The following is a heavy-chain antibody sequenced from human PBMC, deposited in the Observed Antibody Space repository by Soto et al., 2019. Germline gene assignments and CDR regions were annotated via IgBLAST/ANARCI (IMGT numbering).Heavy chain of an antibody. CDR3: AKDPTRVLYNWNDVILDY. CDR2: ISGSGGST. Sequence: EVQLLESGGGLVQPGGSLRLSCAASGFTFSSYAMSWVRQAPGKGLEWVSAISGSGGSTYYADSVKGRFTISRDNSKNTLYLQMNSLRAEDTAVYYCAKDPTRVLYNWNDVILDYWGQGTLVTVSS. CDR1: GFTFSSYA. D-gene: IGHD1-1*01. J-gene: IGHJ4*02. V-gene: IGHV3-23*01.